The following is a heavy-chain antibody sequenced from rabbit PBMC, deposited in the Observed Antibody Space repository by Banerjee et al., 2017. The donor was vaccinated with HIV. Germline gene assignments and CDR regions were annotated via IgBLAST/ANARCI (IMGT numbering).Heavy chain of an antibody. Sequence: QQQLVESGGGLVKPGASLTLTCTASGFSFSSSTWICWVRQAPGKGLEWIGYIDPVFTSTYASWVNGRFTISKTSSTTVTLQMTSLTAADTATYFCARGVDGSGCYGLWGPGTLVTVS. J-gene: IGHJ4*01. CDR2: IDPVFTST. V-gene: IGHV1S45*01. CDR3: ARGVDGSGCYGL. D-gene: IGHD1-1*01. CDR1: GFSFSSSTW.